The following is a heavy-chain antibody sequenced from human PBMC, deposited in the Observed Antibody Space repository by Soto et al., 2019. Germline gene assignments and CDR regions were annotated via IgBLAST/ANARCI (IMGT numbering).Heavy chain of an antibody. Sequence: SETLSLTCTVSGGSISSYYWSWIRQPPGKGLEWIGYIYYSGSTNYNPSLKSRVTISVDTSKNQFSLKLSSVTAADTAVYYCARASIAAAGTVWLVHYFDYWGQGTLVTVSS. CDR1: GGSISSYY. CDR2: IYYSGST. V-gene: IGHV4-59*01. J-gene: IGHJ4*02. CDR3: ARASIAAAGTVWLVHYFDY. D-gene: IGHD6-13*01.